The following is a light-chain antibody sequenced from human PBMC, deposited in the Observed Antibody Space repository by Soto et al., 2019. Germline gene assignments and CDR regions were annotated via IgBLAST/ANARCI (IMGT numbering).Light chain of an antibody. CDR1: TGAVTSGHY. CDR2: DIS. CDR3: LLSYSGVRV. J-gene: IGLJ2*01. V-gene: IGLV7-46*01. Sequence: QTVVTQEPSLTVSPGGTVTLTCGSSTGAVTSGHYPYWFQQKPGQAPRALIYDISNEYSWTPARFSGSLPGGKAALTLSGAQPEDEADYYCLLSYSGVRVFGSGTKLTVL.